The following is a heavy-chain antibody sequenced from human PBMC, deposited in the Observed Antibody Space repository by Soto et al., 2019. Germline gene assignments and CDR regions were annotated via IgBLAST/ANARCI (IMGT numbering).Heavy chain of an antibody. CDR1: GGTFSSYA. Sequence: ASVKVSCKASGGTFSSYAISWVRQAPGQGLEWMGGIIPIFGTANYAQKFQGRVTITADESTSTAYMELSSLRSEDTAVYYCATDSPKYCSSTSCFKWGWFDPWGQGTLVTVSS. D-gene: IGHD2-2*01. CDR2: IIPIFGTA. V-gene: IGHV1-69*13. CDR3: ATDSPKYCSSTSCFKWGWFDP. J-gene: IGHJ5*02.